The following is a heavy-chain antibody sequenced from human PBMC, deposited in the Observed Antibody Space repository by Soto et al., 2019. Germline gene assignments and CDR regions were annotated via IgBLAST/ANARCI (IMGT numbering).Heavy chain of an antibody. J-gene: IGHJ5*02. D-gene: IGHD3-10*01. CDR1: GGTFSSYT. CDR2: IIPILGIA. Sequence: QVQLVQSGAEVKKPGSSVKVSCKASGGTFSSYTISWVRQAPGQGLEWMGRIIPILGIANYAQKFQGRVTITADKSTSTDYMELSSRSSEDAVVYYCARGEGPDGNWFDPWGQGTLVTVSS. CDR3: ARGEGPDGNWFDP. V-gene: IGHV1-69*02.